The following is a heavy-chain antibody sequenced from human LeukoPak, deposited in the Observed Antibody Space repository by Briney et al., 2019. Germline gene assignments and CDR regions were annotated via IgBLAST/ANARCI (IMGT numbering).Heavy chain of an antibody. CDR2: INPNSGGT. CDR1: GYTFTGYY. Sequence: GASVKVSCKASGYTFTGYYMHWVRQAPGQGLEWMGWINPNSGGTNYAQKFQGRVTMTRDTSISTAYMELSRLRSDDTAVYYCARDRGSSSSHGIYYYYYYMDVWGKGTTVTVSS. J-gene: IGHJ6*03. D-gene: IGHD6-6*01. V-gene: IGHV1-2*02. CDR3: ARDRGSSSSHGIYYYYYYMDV.